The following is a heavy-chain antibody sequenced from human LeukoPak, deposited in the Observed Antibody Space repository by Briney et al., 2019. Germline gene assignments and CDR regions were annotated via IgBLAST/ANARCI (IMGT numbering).Heavy chain of an antibody. CDR2: IYYSGST. CDR3: ARQFLEWFSDAFDI. D-gene: IGHD3-3*01. Sequence: SETLSLTCTASGGSISSSSYYWGWIRQPPGKGLEWIGSIYYSGSTYYNPSLKSRVTISVDTSKNQFSLKLSSVTAADTAVYYCARQFLEWFSDAFDIWGQGTMVTVSS. V-gene: IGHV4-39*01. CDR1: GGSISSSSYY. J-gene: IGHJ3*02.